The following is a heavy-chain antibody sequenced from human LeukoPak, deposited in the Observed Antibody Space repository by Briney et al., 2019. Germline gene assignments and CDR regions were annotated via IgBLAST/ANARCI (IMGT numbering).Heavy chain of an antibody. CDR3: ARGRSGSYPSGYFDY. Sequence: ASVKVSCKASGYTFTSYYMHWVRQAPGQGLEWMGIINPIGGSTSYAQKFQGRVTMTRDTSTSTIYMELSSLRSEDTAVYYCARGRSGSYPSGYFDYWGQGPLVTVSS. V-gene: IGHV1-46*01. CDR2: INPIGGST. J-gene: IGHJ4*02. CDR1: GYTFTSYY. D-gene: IGHD1-26*01.